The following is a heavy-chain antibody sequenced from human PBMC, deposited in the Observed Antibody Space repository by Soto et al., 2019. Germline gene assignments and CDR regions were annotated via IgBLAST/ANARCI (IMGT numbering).Heavy chain of an antibody. Sequence: PSETLSLTCTVSGGSISSGDYYWGWIRHPPGKGLAWIGYIYYSGSTSYNPSPKSRVTISVDTSKNQSSLKLSSVTAADPAVYYCARTYYYGSGSSDYWGQGTLVTVSS. CDR3: ARTYYYGSGSSDY. J-gene: IGHJ4*02. V-gene: IGHV4-30-4*01. CDR2: IYYSGST. D-gene: IGHD3-10*01. CDR1: GGSISSGDYY.